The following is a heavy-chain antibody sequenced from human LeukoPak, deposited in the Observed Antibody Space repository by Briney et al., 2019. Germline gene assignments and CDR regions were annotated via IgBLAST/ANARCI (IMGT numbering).Heavy chain of an antibody. CDR3: ARDSGSEYAFDI. J-gene: IGHJ3*02. CDR1: GFTFSDYW. Sequence: GGSLRLSCAASGFTFSDYWMTWVRQAPGKGLEWVANIKQDGSEKFYVDSVKGRFIVSRDNAKNSLYLQMNSLRAEDTAVYYCARDSGSEYAFDIWGQGTMVAVSS. D-gene: IGHD6-13*01. V-gene: IGHV3-7*01. CDR2: IKQDGSEK.